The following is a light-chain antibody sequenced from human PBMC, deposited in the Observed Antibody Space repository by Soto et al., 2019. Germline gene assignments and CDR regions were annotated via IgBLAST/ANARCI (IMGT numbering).Light chain of an antibody. CDR2: TDN. V-gene: IGLV1-44*01. Sequence: QSVLAQPPSVCGTSWQRVTISCSGSSSNIGKNTVSWYQQLPGAAPKPLISTDNQRPSGVPDRFSGSKSGTSASLAISGLQSEDEADYYCAAWDNSLNGHVFGTGTKLTVL. CDR3: AAWDNSLNGHV. J-gene: IGLJ1*01. CDR1: SSNIGKNT.